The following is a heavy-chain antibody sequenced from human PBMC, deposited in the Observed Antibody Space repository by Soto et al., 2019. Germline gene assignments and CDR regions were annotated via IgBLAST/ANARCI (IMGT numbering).Heavy chain of an antibody. V-gene: IGHV3-30*18. CDR3: AKGLLWFGEFLSSFDY. CDR2: ISYDGSNK. D-gene: IGHD3-10*01. CDR1: GFTFSSYG. J-gene: IGHJ4*02. Sequence: QVQLVESGGGVVQPGRSLRLSCAASGFTFSSYGVHWVRQGPGKGLEWVAVISYDGSNKYYADSVKGRFTISRDNSKNTLYLQMNSLRAEDTAVYYCAKGLLWFGEFLSSFDYWGQGTLVTVSS.